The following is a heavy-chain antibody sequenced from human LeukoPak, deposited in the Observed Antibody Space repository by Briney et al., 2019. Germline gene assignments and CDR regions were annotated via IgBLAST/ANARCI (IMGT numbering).Heavy chain of an antibody. CDR2: INSDGSST. D-gene: IGHD6-13*01. CDR3: ARAGAAAGTGGY. Sequence: GGSLRLSCAASGFTFSSYWMHWVRQAPGKGLVWVSRINSDGSSTSYADSVKGRFTISRDNAKNTLYLQMNSLRAEDTAVYYCARAGAAAGTGGYWGQGTLVTVSS. CDR1: GFTFSSYW. V-gene: IGHV3-74*01. J-gene: IGHJ4*02.